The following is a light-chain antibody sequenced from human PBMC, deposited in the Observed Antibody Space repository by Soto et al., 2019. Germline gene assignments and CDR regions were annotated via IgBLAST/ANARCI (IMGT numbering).Light chain of an antibody. Sequence: EIVLTQSPATLSLSPGEIATLSCRASQSVSSYLAWYQQKPGQAPRLLIYDASNRATGIPARFSGSGSGTDLTLTISSLEPEDFAVYYCQQRSNWPPYPFGQGTKLEIK. CDR3: QQRSNWPPYP. J-gene: IGKJ2*01. CDR1: QSVSSY. CDR2: DAS. V-gene: IGKV3-11*01.